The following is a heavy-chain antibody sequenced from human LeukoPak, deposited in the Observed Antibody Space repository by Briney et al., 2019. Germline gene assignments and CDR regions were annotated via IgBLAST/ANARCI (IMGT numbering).Heavy chain of an antibody. V-gene: IGHV3-33*01. CDR3: ASGLTEVGD. CDR1: GFTFSSYG. J-gene: IGHJ4*02. CDR2: IWYDGSNK. Sequence: GGSLRLSCAASGFTFSSYGMHWVRQSPGKGLEWVAVIWYDGSNKYYADSVKGRFTISRDNSKNTLHLQMNSLRAEDTAVYYCASGLTEVGDWGQGTLVTVSS. D-gene: IGHD1-14*01.